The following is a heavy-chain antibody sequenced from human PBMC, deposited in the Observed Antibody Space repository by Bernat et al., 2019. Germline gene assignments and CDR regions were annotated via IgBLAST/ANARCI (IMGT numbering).Heavy chain of an antibody. CDR2: ISYDGSNK. J-gene: IGHJ6*02. V-gene: IGHV3-30*03. Sequence: VQLVESGGVVVQPGGSLRLSCAASGFTFSSYGMHWVRQAPGKGLEWVAVISYDGSNKYYADSVKGRFTISRDNSKNTLYLQMNSLRAEDTAVYYCAISSSWYYYYGMDVWGQGTTVTVSS. CDR3: AISSSWYYYYGMDV. CDR1: GFTFSSYG. D-gene: IGHD6-13*01.